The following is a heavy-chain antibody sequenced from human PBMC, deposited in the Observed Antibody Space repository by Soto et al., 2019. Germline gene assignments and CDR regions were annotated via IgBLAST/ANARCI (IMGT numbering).Heavy chain of an antibody. Sequence: GGSLRLPCAVSGFAFDNYAMAWVRQAPSQGLEWVSSIVTSYQGTFYSDSVRGRLTVSRDSSKNSLFLQMNSLSAEDTAVYYCARGRSSGKIDWLDPWGQGTLVTVSS. CDR3: ARGRSSGKIDWLDP. CDR1: GFAFDNYA. J-gene: IGHJ5*02. V-gene: IGHV3-23*05. D-gene: IGHD1-26*01. CDR2: IVTSYQGT.